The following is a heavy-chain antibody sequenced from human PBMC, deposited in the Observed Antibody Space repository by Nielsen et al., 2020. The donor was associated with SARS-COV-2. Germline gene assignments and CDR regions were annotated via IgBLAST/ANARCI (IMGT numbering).Heavy chain of an antibody. J-gene: IGHJ6*02. CDR2: ISYDGSNK. Sequence: WLRQPPGKGLEWVAVISYDGSNKYYADSVKGRFTISRDNSKNTLYLQMNSLRAEDTAVYYCAREEGYYGSGSYRNYYYYYGMDVWGQGTTVTVSS. D-gene: IGHD3-10*01. CDR3: AREEGYYGSGSYRNYYYYYGMDV. V-gene: IGHV3-30-3*01.